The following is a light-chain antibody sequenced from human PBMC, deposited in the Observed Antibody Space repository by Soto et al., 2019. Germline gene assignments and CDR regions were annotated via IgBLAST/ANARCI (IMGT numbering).Light chain of an antibody. Sequence: QSALTQPASVSGSPGQSITVSCTGTSSDLGAYTYVSWYQQHPGKAPKLIIHDVSNRPSGVSNRFSGSKSGNSASLTISGLQAEDEADYYCSSYAGSSTLVFGGGTKLTVL. V-gene: IGLV2-14*03. CDR2: DVS. CDR1: SSDLGAYTY. CDR3: SSYAGSSTLV. J-gene: IGLJ3*02.